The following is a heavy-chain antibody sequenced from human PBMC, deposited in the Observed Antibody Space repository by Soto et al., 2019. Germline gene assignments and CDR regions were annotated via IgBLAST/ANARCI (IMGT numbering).Heavy chain of an antibody. CDR1: GFTFRTSA. Sequence: GGSLRLSCAASGFTFRTSAMTWVRQVPGKGLERVSGISGSGASTFYADSVRGRFTISRDNSKNTLYLQVNSLRAEDTALYYCAKGNGDYRSNAFDIWGQGTMVTVSS. D-gene: IGHD4-17*01. CDR2: ISGSGAST. CDR3: AKGNGDYRSNAFDI. V-gene: IGHV3-23*01. J-gene: IGHJ3*02.